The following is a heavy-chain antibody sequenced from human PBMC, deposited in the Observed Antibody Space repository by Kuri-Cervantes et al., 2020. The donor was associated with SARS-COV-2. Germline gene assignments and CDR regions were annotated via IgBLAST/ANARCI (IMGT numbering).Heavy chain of an antibody. CDR3: ARYTLYCSSTSCYRAHYMDV. V-gene: IGHV3-71*01. Sequence: GGSLRLSCTASGFIFSDYYMTWIRQAPGKGLEWVGFIRSKAYGGTTEYAASVKGRFTISRDNAKNSLYLQMNSLRAEDTALYYCARYTLYCSSTSCYRAHYMDVWGKGTTVTVSS. CDR2: IRSKAYGGTT. D-gene: IGHD2-2*01. CDR1: GFIFSDYY. J-gene: IGHJ6*03.